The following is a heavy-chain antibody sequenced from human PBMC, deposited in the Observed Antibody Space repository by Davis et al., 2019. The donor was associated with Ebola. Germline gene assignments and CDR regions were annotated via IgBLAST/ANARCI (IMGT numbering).Heavy chain of an antibody. V-gene: IGHV1-3*01. J-gene: IGHJ5*02. D-gene: IGHD3-10*01. CDR1: GYTFTSYA. Sequence: AASVKVSCKASGYTFTSYAMHWVRQAPGQRLEWMGWINAGNGNTKYSQKFQGRVTITRDTSASTAYMELSSLRSEDTAVYYCAIGGSGSYDNVGWFDPWGQGTLVTVSS. CDR2: INAGNGNT. CDR3: AIGGSGSYDNVGWFDP.